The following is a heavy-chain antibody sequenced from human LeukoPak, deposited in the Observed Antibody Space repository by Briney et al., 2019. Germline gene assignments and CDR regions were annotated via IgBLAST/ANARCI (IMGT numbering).Heavy chain of an antibody. Sequence: GGSLRLSCAASGFTFSSYAMSWVRQAPGKGLEWVSAISGSGGSTYYADSVRGRFTISRDNSKNTLYLQMNSLRAEDTAVYYCAKDYYDSSGTDAVDIWGQGTMVTVSS. CDR3: AKDYYDSSGTDAVDI. D-gene: IGHD3-22*01. CDR2: ISGSGGST. V-gene: IGHV3-23*01. J-gene: IGHJ3*02. CDR1: GFTFSSYA.